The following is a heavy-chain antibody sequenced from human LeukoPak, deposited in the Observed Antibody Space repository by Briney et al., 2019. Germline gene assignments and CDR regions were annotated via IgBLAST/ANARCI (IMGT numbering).Heavy chain of an antibody. D-gene: IGHD1-26*01. CDR3: AKDPSGSYYCYYGMDV. CDR2: ISGSGGST. Sequence: PGGSLRLFRAASGFTFSSYAMSWVRQAPGKGLEWVSAISGSGGSTYYADSVKGRFTISRDNSKNTLYLQMNSLRAEDTAVYYCAKDPSGSYYCYYGMDVWGQGTTVTVSS. J-gene: IGHJ6*02. CDR1: GFTFSSYA. V-gene: IGHV3-23*01.